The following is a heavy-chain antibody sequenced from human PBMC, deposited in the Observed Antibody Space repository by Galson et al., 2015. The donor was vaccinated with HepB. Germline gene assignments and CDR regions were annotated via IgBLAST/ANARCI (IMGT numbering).Heavy chain of an antibody. V-gene: IGHV3-30*04. CDR1: GFTFSSYA. CDR2: ISYDGRNN. J-gene: IGHJ6*02. Sequence: SLRLSCAASGFTFSSYAMHWVRQAPGKGLEWVAVISYDGRNNYYADSVKGRFTISRANPKNTLYLQMNSLRAEDTAVYYCARDRNVFIPVAGKVYYYGMDVWGQGTTVTVSS. D-gene: IGHD6-19*01. CDR3: ARDRNVFIPVAGKVYYYGMDV.